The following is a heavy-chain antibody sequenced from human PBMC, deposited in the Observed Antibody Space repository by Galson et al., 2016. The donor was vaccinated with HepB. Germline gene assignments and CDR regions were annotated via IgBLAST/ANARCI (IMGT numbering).Heavy chain of an antibody. CDR2: SRNKVNNHNI. D-gene: IGHD6-13*01. J-gene: IGHJ6*02. CDR1: GFILSDYY. V-gene: IGHV3-72*01. CDR3: ARVGQQRRSPVGSHQYYYGMDV. Sequence: SLRLSCAASGFILSDYYMDWVRQAPGKGLEWVARSRNKVNNHNIQYAASVQGRFTISRDDSKSSLYLQMNSLKTEDTAIYYCARVGQQRRSPVGSHQYYYGMDVWGQGTTVTVSS.